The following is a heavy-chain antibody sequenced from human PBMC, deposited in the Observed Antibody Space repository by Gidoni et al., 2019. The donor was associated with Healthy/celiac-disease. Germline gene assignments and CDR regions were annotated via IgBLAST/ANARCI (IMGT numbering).Heavy chain of an antibody. V-gene: IGHV4-59*01. J-gene: IGHJ3*02. CDR1: GGSISSYY. CDR3: ARVEMATDAFDI. Sequence: QVQLQESGPGLVKPSETLSLTCTVSGGSISSYYWSWIRQPPGKGLDWIGYIYYSGSTNYNPSLKSRVTISVDTSKNQFSLKLSSVTAADTAMFYCARVEMATDAFDIWGQGTMVTVSS. CDR2: IYYSGST.